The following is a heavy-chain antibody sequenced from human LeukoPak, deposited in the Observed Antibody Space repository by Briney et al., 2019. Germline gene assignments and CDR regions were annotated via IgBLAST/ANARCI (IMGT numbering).Heavy chain of an antibody. CDR1: GFTFGSYA. CDR3: AKVGYSSSNTFDY. CDR2: ISGSGGST. V-gene: IGHV3-23*01. J-gene: IGHJ4*02. Sequence: GGSLRLSCVPSGFTFGSYATSWVRQAPGKGLEWVSAISGSGGSTYYADSVKGRFTISRDNSKNTLYLQMNSLRAEDTAVYYCAKVGYSSSNTFDYWGQGTLVTVSS. D-gene: IGHD6-13*01.